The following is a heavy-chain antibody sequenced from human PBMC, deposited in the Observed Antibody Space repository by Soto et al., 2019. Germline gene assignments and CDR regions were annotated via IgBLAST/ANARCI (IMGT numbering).Heavy chain of an antibody. Sequence: SETLSLTCAVYGGSFRCYYWSWIRQPPGKGLEWIGEINHSGSTNYNPSLKSRVTISVDTSKNQFSLKLSSVTAADTAVYYCARVTGRYYYGMDVWGQGTTVTVSS. CDR3: ARVTGRYYYGMDV. CDR1: GGSFRCYY. J-gene: IGHJ6*02. V-gene: IGHV4-34*01. CDR2: INHSGST.